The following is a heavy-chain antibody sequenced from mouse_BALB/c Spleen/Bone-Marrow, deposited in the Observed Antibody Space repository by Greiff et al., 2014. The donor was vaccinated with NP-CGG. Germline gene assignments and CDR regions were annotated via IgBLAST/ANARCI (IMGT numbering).Heavy chain of an antibody. Sequence: QVQLKQSGAELVRPGTSVKMSCKAAGYTFTNYWIGWVAQRPGHGLEWIGDISCGGGYINYNEKFKGKATLTADTSSSTAYMQLSSLTSEDSAIYYCAREGAYWGQGTLVTVSA. CDR3: AREGAY. CDR1: GYTFTNYW. J-gene: IGHJ3*01. CDR2: ISCGGGYI. V-gene: IGHV1-63*02.